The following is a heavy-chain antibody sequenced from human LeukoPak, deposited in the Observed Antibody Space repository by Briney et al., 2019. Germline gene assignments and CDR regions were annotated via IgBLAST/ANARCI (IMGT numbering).Heavy chain of an antibody. Sequence: PSETLSLTCTVSGGSISSSSYYWGWIRQPPGKGLEWIGSIYYSGSTYYNPSLKSRVTISVDTSKNQFSLKLSSVTAADTAVYYCAKEDSRGYYYVAYNAFDIWGQGTMVTVSS. CDR2: IYYSGST. CDR3: AKEDSRGYYYVAYNAFDI. V-gene: IGHV4-39*07. J-gene: IGHJ3*02. D-gene: IGHD3-22*01. CDR1: GGSISSSSYY.